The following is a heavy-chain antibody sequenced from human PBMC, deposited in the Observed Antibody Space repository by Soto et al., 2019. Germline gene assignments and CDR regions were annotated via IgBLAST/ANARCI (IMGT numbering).Heavy chain of an antibody. CDR3: AREDYGSGSYYKG. D-gene: IGHD3-10*01. CDR2: IKQDGSEK. V-gene: IGHV3-7*01. CDR1: GFTFSSYW. J-gene: IGHJ4*02. Sequence: EVQLVESGGGLVQPGGSLRLSCAASGFTFSSYWMSWVRQAPGKGLEWVANIKQDGSEKYYVDSVKGRFTISRDNAKNSLYLQMNSLRAEDTAVYYCAREDYGSGSYYKGWGQGTLVTVSS.